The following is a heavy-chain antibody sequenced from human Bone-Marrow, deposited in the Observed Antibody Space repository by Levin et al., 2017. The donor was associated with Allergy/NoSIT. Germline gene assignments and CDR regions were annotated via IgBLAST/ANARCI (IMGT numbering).Heavy chain of an antibody. CDR2: IYWDDER. CDR1: GFSLTTSGVG. D-gene: IGHD4-23*01. J-gene: IGHJ4*02. V-gene: IGHV2-5*02. Sequence: SGPTLVKPTQTLTLTCTFSGFSLTTSGVGVGWIRQPPGKALECLALIYWDDERLYTPSLRSRVTITKDTSKNQVVLIMTNVDPVDTATYFCVHKGSAAYGVKDRLFDYWGQGILVTVSS. CDR3: VHKGSAAYGVKDRLFDY.